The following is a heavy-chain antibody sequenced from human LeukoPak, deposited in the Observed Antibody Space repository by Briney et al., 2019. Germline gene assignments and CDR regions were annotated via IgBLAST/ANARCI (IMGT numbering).Heavy chain of an antibody. CDR3: ARDPRTVTKFPGYYYYSMDV. CDR2: ISYDGSNK. V-gene: IGHV3-30-3*01. CDR1: GFTFSSYA. D-gene: IGHD4-11*01. J-gene: IGHJ6*03. Sequence: GRSLRLSCAASGFTFSSYAMHWVRQAPGKGLEWVAVISYDGSNKYYADSVKGRFTISRDNSKNTLYLQMNSLRAEDTAVYYCARDPRTVTKFPGYYYYSMDVWGKGTTVTVSS.